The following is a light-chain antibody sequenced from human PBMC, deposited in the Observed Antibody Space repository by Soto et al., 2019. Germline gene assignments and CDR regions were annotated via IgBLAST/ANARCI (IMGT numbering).Light chain of an antibody. CDR1: QSLLHSNGYNY. CDR2: LGS. J-gene: IGKJ1*01. Sequence: DIVMTQSPLSLPVTPGERASISCRSSQSLLHSNGYNYLHWYLQKPGQSPQLLIYLGSNRASGVPDRFSGSGSGTDFTLKISRVEAEDVGVYYFMQSLQTPWTFGQGTKVEIK. V-gene: IGKV2-28*01. CDR3: MQSLQTPWT.